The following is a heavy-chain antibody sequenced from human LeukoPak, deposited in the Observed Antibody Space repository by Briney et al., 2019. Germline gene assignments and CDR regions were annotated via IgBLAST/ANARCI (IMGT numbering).Heavy chain of an antibody. V-gene: IGHV4-34*01. CDR3: ASRGVIITRRYFDY. J-gene: IGHJ4*02. CDR2: INHSGST. Sequence: SETLSLTCAVYGGSFSGYYWSWIRQPPGKGLEWIGEINHSGSTDYNPSLKSRVTISVDTSKNQFSLKLSSVTAADTAVYYCASRGVIITRRYFDYWGQGTLVTVSS. CDR1: GGSFSGYY. D-gene: IGHD3-10*01.